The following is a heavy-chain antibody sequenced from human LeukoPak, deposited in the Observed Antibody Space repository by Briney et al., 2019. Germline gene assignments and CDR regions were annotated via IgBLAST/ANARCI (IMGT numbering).Heavy chain of an antibody. V-gene: IGHV4-61*01. CDR3: ARGGRKQWLVPSDFYYYGMDV. J-gene: IGHJ6*02. Sequence: SQTLSLTCTVSGGSISNGIYYWGWVRQPPGKGLEWIGYIYYSGSTNYNPSLKSRVTISVDTSKNQFSLKLSSVTAADTAVYYCARGGRKQWLVPSDFYYYGMDVWGQGTTVTVSS. D-gene: IGHD6-19*01. CDR1: GGSISNGIYY. CDR2: IYYSGST.